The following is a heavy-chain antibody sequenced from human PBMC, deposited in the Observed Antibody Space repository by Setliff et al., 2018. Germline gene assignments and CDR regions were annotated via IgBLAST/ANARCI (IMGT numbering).Heavy chain of an antibody. CDR1: GGSIRGFQY. V-gene: IGHV4-61*09. CDR3: ARVSGFSYMDV. D-gene: IGHD3-3*01. CDR2: IYGGGST. Sequence: SETLSLTCTVSGGSIRGFQYWGWFRQPAGRELEWIGQIYGGGSTNYNPSLKSRVIISVDASKNQFSLQLTSVAAADTAVYYCARVSGFSYMDVWGKGTTVTVSS. J-gene: IGHJ6*03.